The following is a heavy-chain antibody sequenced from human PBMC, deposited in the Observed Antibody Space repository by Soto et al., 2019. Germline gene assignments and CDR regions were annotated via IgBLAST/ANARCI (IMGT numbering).Heavy chain of an antibody. D-gene: IGHD1-1*01. CDR1: GGSISISSYY. CDR3: ARHDWNGVHY. CDR2: IYYSGST. Sequence: QLQLQESGPGLVKPSETLSLTCTVSGGSISISSYYWDLIHQPPGKGLEWIGSIYYSGSTYYNPSLKSRITISVDTSKNQFSLKLSSVTAADTAVYYCARHDWNGVHYWGQGTLVTVSS. V-gene: IGHV4-39*01. J-gene: IGHJ4*02.